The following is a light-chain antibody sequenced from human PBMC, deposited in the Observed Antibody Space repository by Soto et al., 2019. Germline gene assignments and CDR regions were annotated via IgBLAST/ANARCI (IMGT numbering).Light chain of an antibody. CDR2: GAS. V-gene: IGKV3-20*01. J-gene: IGKJ1*01. CDR3: QQYGSSGT. CDR1: QIVTRR. Sequence: DILLSQSLPTLDVSAVARATISFGASQIVTRRLAWYQQKPGHAPRLLICGASSRATGIPERFSGSASGTDITLTIRRLETEDFALYYCQQYGSSGTFGQGTKVDIK.